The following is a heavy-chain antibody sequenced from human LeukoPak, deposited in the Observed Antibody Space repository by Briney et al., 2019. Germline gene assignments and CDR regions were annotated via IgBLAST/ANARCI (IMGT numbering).Heavy chain of an antibody. Sequence: SETLSLTCTVSGGSISIYYWSWIRQPAGKGLEWIGRIYTSGSTNYNPSLKSRVTMSVDTSKNQFSLKLSSVTAADTAVYYCARDYSYYGSGPGAFDIWGQGTMVTVSS. CDR3: ARDYSYYGSGPGAFDI. V-gene: IGHV4-4*07. J-gene: IGHJ3*02. D-gene: IGHD3-10*01. CDR1: GGSISIYY. CDR2: IYTSGST.